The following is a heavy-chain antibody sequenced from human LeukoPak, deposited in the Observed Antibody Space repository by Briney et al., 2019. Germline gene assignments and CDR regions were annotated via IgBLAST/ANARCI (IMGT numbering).Heavy chain of an antibody. CDR3: ASNIAAAGRREFQH. Sequence: SETLSLTCTVSGGSISSYYWSWIRQPPGKGLEWIGYIYYSGSTNYNPSLKSRVTISVDTSKNQFSLKLSSVTAADTAVYYCASNIAAAGRREFQHWGQGTLVTVSS. CDR1: GGSISSYY. J-gene: IGHJ1*01. V-gene: IGHV4-59*01. D-gene: IGHD6-13*01. CDR2: IYYSGST.